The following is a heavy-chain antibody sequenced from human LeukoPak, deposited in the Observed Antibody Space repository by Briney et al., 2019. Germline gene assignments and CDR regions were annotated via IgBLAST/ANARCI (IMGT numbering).Heavy chain of an antibody. CDR3: ARVVDCSSTSCYTYYYYYYMDV. Sequence: GGSPRLSCAASGFTFSSYSMDWVRQAPGKGLEWVSYISSSSSTIYYADSVKGRFTISRDNAKNSLYLQMNSLRAEDTAVYYCARVVDCSSTSCYTYYYYYYMDVWGKGTTVTVSS. D-gene: IGHD2-2*02. CDR2: ISSSSSTI. CDR1: GFTFSSYS. J-gene: IGHJ6*03. V-gene: IGHV3-48*01.